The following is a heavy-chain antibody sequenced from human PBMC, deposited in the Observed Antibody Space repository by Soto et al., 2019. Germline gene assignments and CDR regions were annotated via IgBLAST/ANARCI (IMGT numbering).Heavy chain of an antibody. CDR2: INAGNGNT. Sequence: QVQLVQSGAEVKKPGASVKVSCKASGYTFTSYAMHWVRQAPGQRLEWMGWINAGNGNTKYSQKFQGRVTITRDTSASTAYLELSSLRSEDTAVYYCARDRRFLEYIDIWGQGTMVTVSS. CDR1: GYTFTSYA. V-gene: IGHV1-3*01. D-gene: IGHD3-3*01. CDR3: ARDRRFLEYIDI. J-gene: IGHJ3*02.